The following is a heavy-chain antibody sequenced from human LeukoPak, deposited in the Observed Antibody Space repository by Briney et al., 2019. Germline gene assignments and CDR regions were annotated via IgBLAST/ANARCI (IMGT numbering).Heavy chain of an antibody. CDR2: IRYDGSHK. D-gene: IGHD6-13*01. CDR3: AKDQKGIAAAGISYRFDY. Sequence: PGGSLRLSCAASGFSFSSYGMHWVRQAPGKGLEWVAFIRYDGSHKYYADSVKGRFTISRDNSKNTLYLQMNSLRAEDTAVYYCAKDQKGIAAAGISYRFDYWGQGTLVTVSS. J-gene: IGHJ4*02. CDR1: GFSFSSYG. V-gene: IGHV3-30*02.